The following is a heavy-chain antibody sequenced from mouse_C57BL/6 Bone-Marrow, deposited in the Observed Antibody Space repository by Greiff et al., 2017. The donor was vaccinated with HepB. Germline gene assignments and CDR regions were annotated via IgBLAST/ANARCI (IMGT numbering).Heavy chain of an antibody. Sequence: QVQLQQSGAELVRPGTSVKMSCKASGYTFTNYWIGWAKQRPGHGLEWIGDIYPGGGYTNYNEKFKGKATLTADKSSSTAYMQFSSLTSEDSAIYYCATAQATYMDYWGQGTSVTVSS. D-gene: IGHD3-2*02. J-gene: IGHJ4*01. CDR3: ATAQATYMDY. CDR2: IYPGGGYT. V-gene: IGHV1-63*01. CDR1: GYTFTNYW.